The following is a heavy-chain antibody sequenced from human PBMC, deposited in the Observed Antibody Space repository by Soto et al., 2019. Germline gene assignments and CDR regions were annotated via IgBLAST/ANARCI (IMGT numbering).Heavy chain of an antibody. V-gene: IGHV4-59*08. CDR1: GGSISSYY. D-gene: IGHD3-3*01. Sequence: SETLSLTCTVSGGSISSYYWSWIRQPPGKGLEWIGYIYYSGSTNYNPSLKSRVTISVDTSKNQFSLKLSSVTAADTAVYYCARHSGVVLEWLLGGGYYYYYMDVWGKGTTVTVSS. CDR3: ARHSGVVLEWLLGGGYYYYYMDV. J-gene: IGHJ6*03. CDR2: IYYSGST.